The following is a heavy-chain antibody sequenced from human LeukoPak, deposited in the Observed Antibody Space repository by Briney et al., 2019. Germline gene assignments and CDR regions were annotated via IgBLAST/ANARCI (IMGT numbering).Heavy chain of an antibody. V-gene: IGHV3-74*01. Sequence: GGTLRLSCAASGFTFSSYWMHWVRQAPGKGLVWVSRINSDGSSTSYADSVKGRFTISRDNAKNTLYLQMNSLRAEDTAVYYCARAPYYDIVTGYRRGRDLDYWGQGTLVTVSS. D-gene: IGHD3-9*01. J-gene: IGHJ4*02. CDR1: GFTFSSYW. CDR3: ARAPYYDIVTGYRRGRDLDY. CDR2: INSDGSST.